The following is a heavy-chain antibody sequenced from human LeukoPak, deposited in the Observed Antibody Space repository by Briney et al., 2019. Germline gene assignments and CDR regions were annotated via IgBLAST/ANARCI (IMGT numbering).Heavy chain of an antibody. D-gene: IGHD3-22*01. Sequence: SGGSLRLSCAASGFTFDDYAMHWVRQAPGKGLEWVSGISWNSGSIGYADSVKGRFTISRDNAKNSLYLQVNSLRAEDTALYYCAKDKAYYYDSGAFDYWGQGTLVTVSS. CDR2: ISWNSGSI. CDR3: AKDKAYYYDSGAFDY. J-gene: IGHJ4*02. V-gene: IGHV3-9*01. CDR1: GFTFDDYA.